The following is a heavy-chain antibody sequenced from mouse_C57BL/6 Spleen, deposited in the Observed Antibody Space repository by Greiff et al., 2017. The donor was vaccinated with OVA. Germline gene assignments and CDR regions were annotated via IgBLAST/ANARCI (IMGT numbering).Heavy chain of an antibody. CDR1: GFTFSDYG. CDR2: ISSGSSTI. V-gene: IGHV5-17*01. Sequence: EVKLVESGGGLVKPGGSLTLSCAASGFTFSDYGMHWVRQAPEKGLEWVAYISSGSSTIYYADTVKGRFTISRDNAKNTLFLQMTSLRSEDTAMYYCARGLRNYFDYWGKGTTLTVSS. CDR3: ARGLRNYFDY. J-gene: IGHJ2*01. D-gene: IGHD1-1*01.